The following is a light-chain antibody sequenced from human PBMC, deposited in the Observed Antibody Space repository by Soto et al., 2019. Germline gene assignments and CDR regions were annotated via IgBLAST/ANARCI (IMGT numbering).Light chain of an antibody. V-gene: IGKV3-20*01. CDR2: DAS. CDR3: QQYGSRSLT. CDR1: QSVRSNY. J-gene: IGKJ4*01. Sequence: EIVLKQSPDTLSLSPGERATLSCRASQSVRSNYLAWYQQKPGQAPRFLIYDASSRATGIPDRFSGSGSGTDFTLTISRLEPEDFAVYYCQQYGSRSLTFGGGTKVDIK.